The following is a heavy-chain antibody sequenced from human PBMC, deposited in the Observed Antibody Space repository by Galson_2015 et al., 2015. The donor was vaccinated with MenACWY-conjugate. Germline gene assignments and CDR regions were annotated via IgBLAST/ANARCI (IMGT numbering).Heavy chain of an antibody. CDR1: GFTFSNSW. J-gene: IGHJ3*01. Sequence: SLRLSCATSGFTFSNSWMGWVRQASGKGLEWVANIKHDGSGKFYVDSVKGRFIISRDTAKNSLYLQMDSLRAEDTAVYFYARAKEQWLSKTFDVWGQGTLVTVSS. D-gene: IGHD6-19*01. CDR3: ARAKEQWLSKTFDV. V-gene: IGHV3-7*01. CDR2: IKHDGSGK.